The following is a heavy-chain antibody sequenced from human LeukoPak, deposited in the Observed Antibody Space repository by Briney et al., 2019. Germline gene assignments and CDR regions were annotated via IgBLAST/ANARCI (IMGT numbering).Heavy chain of an antibody. CDR3: ARSGYPVDYYYYYMDV. J-gene: IGHJ6*03. Sequence: SVTVSCKASGGTFNSYAISWVRQAPGQGLEWMGGIIPMSDTANYPQKFRGRLTITADIPTSTVYMELSSLRSEDTAVYYCARSGYPVDYYYYYMDVWGKGTTVTVSS. V-gene: IGHV1-69*06. CDR1: GGTFNSYA. CDR2: IIPMSDTA. D-gene: IGHD3-22*01.